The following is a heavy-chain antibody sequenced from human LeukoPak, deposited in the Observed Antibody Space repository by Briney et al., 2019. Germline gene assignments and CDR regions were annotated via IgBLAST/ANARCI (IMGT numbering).Heavy chain of an antibody. CDR1: GFTFSTYW. CDR2: IKKDGSEK. V-gene: IGHV3-7*03. D-gene: IGHD2-15*01. Sequence: PGGSLRLSCAASGFTFSTYWMSWVRQAPGKGLEWVANIKKDGSEKYYMDSVKGRFTISRDNAENSLYLQMNGLRAEDTAVYYCAREGVHCSGRSCLKAYWGQGTQVTVSS. J-gene: IGHJ4*02. CDR3: AREGVHCSGRSCLKAY.